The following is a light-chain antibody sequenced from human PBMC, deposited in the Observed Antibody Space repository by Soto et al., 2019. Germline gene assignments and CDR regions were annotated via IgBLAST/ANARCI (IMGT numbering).Light chain of an antibody. CDR1: QSISRN. CDR3: QQYNNWPPRYT. Sequence: EIVMTQSPATLSLSLGERATLPCRASQSISRNLAWYHQRPGQAPRLLIYAASTRATGIPARFSGSGSGTDFTLTISGLQSEDFGVYFCQQYNNWPPRYTFGQGTKLEIK. CDR2: AAS. J-gene: IGKJ2*01. V-gene: IGKV3-15*01.